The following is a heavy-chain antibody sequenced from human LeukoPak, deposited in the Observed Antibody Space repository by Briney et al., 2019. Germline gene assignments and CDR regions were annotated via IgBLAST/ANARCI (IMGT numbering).Heavy chain of an antibody. D-gene: IGHD4-23*01. V-gene: IGHV1-69*13. CDR3: ASGGGKLQRGRYYYYYGMDV. Sequence: SVKVSCKASGGTFSSYAISWVRQAPGQGFEWMGGIIPIFGTANYAQKFQGRVTITADESTSTAYMELSSLRSEDTAVYYCASGGGKLQRGRYYYYYGMDVWGQGTTVTVSS. CDR1: GGTFSSYA. CDR2: IIPIFGTA. J-gene: IGHJ6*02.